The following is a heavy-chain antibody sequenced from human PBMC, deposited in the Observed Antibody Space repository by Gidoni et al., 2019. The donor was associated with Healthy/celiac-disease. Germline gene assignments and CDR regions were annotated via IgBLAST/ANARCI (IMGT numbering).Heavy chain of an antibody. V-gene: IGHV3-20*04. J-gene: IGHJ6*03. CDR1: GITSDDYS. CDR2: INWNGGSI. D-gene: IGHD6-13*01. Sequence: ASGGGVVRPGGPLRLSCAASGITSDDYSMSWARQAPGKGLEWVPGINWNGGSIGYADSVKGRFTISRDNAKNSLYLQMNSLRAEYTALYYCARDVNALGDSSSWYDYEYYMDVWGKGTTVTVSS. CDR3: ARDVNALGDSSSWYDYEYYMDV.